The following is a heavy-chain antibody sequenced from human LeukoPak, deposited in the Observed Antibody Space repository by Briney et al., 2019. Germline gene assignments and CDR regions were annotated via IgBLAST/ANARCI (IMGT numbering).Heavy chain of an antibody. D-gene: IGHD3-10*01. J-gene: IGHJ4*02. CDR1: GGSISRYY. Sequence: PSETLSLTCTVSGGSISRYYWNWIRQPAGKGLEWIGRIYGSGSTNYKPSLKSRVTMSVDTSKNQISVKLTSVTAADTAVYYCARSSTMVRGVTAHFDYWGQGTLVTVSS. CDR3: ARSSTMVRGVTAHFDY. V-gene: IGHV4-4*07. CDR2: IYGSGST.